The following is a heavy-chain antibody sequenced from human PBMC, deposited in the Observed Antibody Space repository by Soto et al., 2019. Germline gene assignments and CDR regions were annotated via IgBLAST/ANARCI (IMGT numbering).Heavy chain of an antibody. CDR2: IYSCGNT. V-gene: IGHV3-53*01. CDR1: GFTVSRNY. J-gene: IGHJ4*02. D-gene: IGHD3-22*01. CDR3: ASVRQEPLGRPPYYYDSSGYFGY. Sequence: PGGSLRLSCAASGFTVSRNYMSWVRQAPGKGLEWVSVIYSCGNTYYADSVKGQFTISRDNSKNTLCLQMNSLKASDTAMYYCASVRQEPLGRPPYYYDSSGYFGYWGQGTLVTVSS.